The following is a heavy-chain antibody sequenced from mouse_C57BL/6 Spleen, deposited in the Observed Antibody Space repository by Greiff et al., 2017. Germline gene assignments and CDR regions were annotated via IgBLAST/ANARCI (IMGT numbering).Heavy chain of an antibody. V-gene: IGHV5-17*01. CDR3: ARGVYDGYYVPFAY. CDR1: GFTFSDYG. Sequence: EVHLVESGGGLVKPGGSLKLSCAASGFTFSDYGMHWVRQAPEKGLVWVAYIRSGRSTIYSAATVKGRFTISKDNAKNTLFLQMTSLRSEDTAMYYCARGVYDGYYVPFAYWGQGTLVTVSS. D-gene: IGHD2-3*01. CDR2: IRSGRSTI. J-gene: IGHJ3*01.